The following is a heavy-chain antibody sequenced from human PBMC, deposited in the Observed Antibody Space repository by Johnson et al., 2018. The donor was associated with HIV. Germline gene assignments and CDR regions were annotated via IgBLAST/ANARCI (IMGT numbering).Heavy chain of an antibody. J-gene: IGHJ3*02. CDR3: TTLPPTWYAFDI. Sequence: VQLVESGGGLVQPGGSLRLSCAASGFTFSDHYMDWVRQAPGKGLEWVGRINRKIEGETTDYAAPVKGRFTISRDDSKNTLYLHMKSLKTEDTAVYFCTTLPPTWYAFDIWGQGTMVTVSS. V-gene: IGHV3-15*01. CDR2: INRKIEGETT. CDR1: GFTFSDHY. D-gene: IGHD2-8*01.